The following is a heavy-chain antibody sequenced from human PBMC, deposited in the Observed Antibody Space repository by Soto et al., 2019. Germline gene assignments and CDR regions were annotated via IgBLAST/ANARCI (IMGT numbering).Heavy chain of an antibody. D-gene: IGHD3-22*01. CDR2: IYHSGST. Sequence: SETLSLTCAVSGYSISSGYYWGWIRQPPGKGLEWIGSIYHSGSTYYNPPLKSRVTISVDTSKNQFSLKLSSVTAADTAVYYCARSKDYYDSSGYYPRWFDPWGQGTLVTVSS. CDR3: ARSKDYYDSSGYYPRWFDP. V-gene: IGHV4-38-2*01. J-gene: IGHJ5*02. CDR1: GYSISSGYY.